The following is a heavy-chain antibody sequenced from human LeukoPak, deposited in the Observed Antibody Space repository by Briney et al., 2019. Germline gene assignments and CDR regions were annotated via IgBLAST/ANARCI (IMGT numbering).Heavy chain of an antibody. D-gene: IGHD5-18*01. CDR1: GESISGYY. J-gene: IGHJ3*02. CDR3: ARDFGHSYEDKI. V-gene: IGHV4-34*01. Sequence: PSETLSLTCAVYGESISGYYWSWIRQSPGKGLEWIGEINHSGSPNYNPSHKSRVTMSVDSSKNQFSLRLTSVTAADTAVFYCARDFGHSYEDKIWGQGTMVTVSP. CDR2: INHSGSP.